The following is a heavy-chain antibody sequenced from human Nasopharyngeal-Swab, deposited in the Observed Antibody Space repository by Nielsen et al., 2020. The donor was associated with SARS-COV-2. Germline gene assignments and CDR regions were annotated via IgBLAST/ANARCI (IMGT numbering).Heavy chain of an antibody. CDR3: ARVAHYYDSSGYPYAFDI. Sequence: SVKVSCKASGGTFSSYAISWVRQAPGQGLDWMGGIIPIFGTANYAQKFQGRVTITADESTSTAYMELSSLRSEDTAVYYCARVAHYYDSSGYPYAFDIWGQGTMVTVSS. CDR2: IIPIFGTA. V-gene: IGHV1-69*13. J-gene: IGHJ3*02. D-gene: IGHD3-22*01. CDR1: GGTFSSYA.